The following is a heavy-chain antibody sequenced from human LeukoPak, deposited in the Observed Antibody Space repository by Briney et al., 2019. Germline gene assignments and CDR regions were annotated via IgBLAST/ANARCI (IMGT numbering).Heavy chain of an antibody. CDR3: ARSGVFSGYDAFDI. J-gene: IGHJ3*02. V-gene: IGHV4-4*09. D-gene: IGHD3-9*01. CDR2: IYHRGST. Sequence: PSETLSLTCTVSGGSINISYWSWIRQPPGKGLEWIGYIYHRGSTNYNPSLKSRITVSVDTSKNQFSLKVTSVTAADTAVYYCARSGVFSGYDAFDIWGQGTMVTVSS. CDR1: GGSINISY.